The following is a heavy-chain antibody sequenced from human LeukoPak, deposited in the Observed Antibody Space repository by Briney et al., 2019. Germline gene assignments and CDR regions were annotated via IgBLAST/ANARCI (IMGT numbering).Heavy chain of an antibody. V-gene: IGHV4-30-2*01. CDR2: TYHSGST. CDR3: ARGVDTASGDGFDI. Sequence: PSETLSLTCTVSGVSISRTGYSWSWIRQPPGQGLEWLAYTYHSGSTYYNPSLKSRLTISLDRSRNQFSLKLSSVTAADSAVYYCARGVDTASGDGFDIWGQGTMVTVSS. D-gene: IGHD5-18*01. J-gene: IGHJ3*02. CDR1: GVSISRTGYS.